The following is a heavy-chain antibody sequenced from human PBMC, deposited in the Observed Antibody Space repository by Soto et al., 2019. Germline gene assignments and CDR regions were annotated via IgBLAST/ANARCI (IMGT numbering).Heavy chain of an antibody. D-gene: IGHD2-21*02. CDR1: GFTFSIYA. J-gene: IGHJ4*02. CDR3: AKDAVYGDGLRLAAN. CDR2: MTGSGGDI. Sequence: EVQLLESGGGLVQPGESLRLSCAASGFTFSIYAMMWVRQPPGKGQEWVAGMTGSGGDIRYADSVKGRFTISKDNSKNTLYLQMNSLRAEDTAMYYCAKDAVYGDGLRLAANWGQGTLVTVSS. V-gene: IGHV3-23*01.